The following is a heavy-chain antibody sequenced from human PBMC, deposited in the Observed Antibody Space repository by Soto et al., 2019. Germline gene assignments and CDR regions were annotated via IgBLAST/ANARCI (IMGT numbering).Heavy chain of an antibody. Sequence: EVQLVESGGGLVQPGGSLRLSCAASGFTVSYNYMSWVRQAPGKGLEWVSIIYSDGGTSYANSVKGRFTISRDNSKNTLYLQMNSLRADDTAVYYCARPWGSGWAMDVWGQGTTVTVSS. CDR3: ARPWGSGWAMDV. CDR1: GFTVSYNY. CDR2: IYSDGGT. J-gene: IGHJ6*02. D-gene: IGHD6-19*01. V-gene: IGHV3-66*01.